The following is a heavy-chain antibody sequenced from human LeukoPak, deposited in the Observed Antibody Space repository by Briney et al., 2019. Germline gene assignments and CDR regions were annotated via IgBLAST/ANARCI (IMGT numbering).Heavy chain of an antibody. V-gene: IGHV3-30*02. Sequence: PGGSLRLSCAASGLTFRHYGMHWVRQTPGKGLEWMAFIDSDESISQYADLVKGRFTISRDNSKNMLYLQMNSLRTEDTAMYYCTKNTGRREGWFDPWGQGTLVTVSS. CDR2: IDSDESIS. CDR1: GLTFRHYG. CDR3: TKNTGRREGWFDP. J-gene: IGHJ5*02. D-gene: IGHD1-26*01.